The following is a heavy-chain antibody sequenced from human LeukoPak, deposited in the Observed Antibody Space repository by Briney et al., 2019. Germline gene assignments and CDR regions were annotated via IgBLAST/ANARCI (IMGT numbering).Heavy chain of an antibody. CDR3: ARDQAFYDSSGFLFDY. CDR2: ISAYNGNT. D-gene: IGHD3-22*01. V-gene: IGHV1-18*01. CDR1: GYTFTSYG. Sequence: ASVKVSCKASGYTFTSYGISWVRQAPGQELEWMGWISAYNGNTNYAQKLQGRVTMTTDTSTSTAYMELRSLRSDDTAVYYCARDQAFYDSSGFLFDYWGQGTLVTVSS. J-gene: IGHJ4*02.